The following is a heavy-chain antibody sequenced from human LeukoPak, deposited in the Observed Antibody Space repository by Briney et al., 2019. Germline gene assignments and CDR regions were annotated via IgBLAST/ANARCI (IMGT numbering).Heavy chain of an antibody. V-gene: IGHV4-34*01. J-gene: IGHJ6*03. CDR3: ARGTQFYYYYSYMDV. CDR1: GGSFSGYY. CDR2: INHSGST. Sequence: SETLSLTCAVYGGSFSGYYWSWIRQPPPQGLEWIGEINHSGSTNYNPSLKRRVTISVDTSKNQFSLKLSSVTAADTAVYYCARGTQFYYYYSYMDVWGKGTTVTVSS.